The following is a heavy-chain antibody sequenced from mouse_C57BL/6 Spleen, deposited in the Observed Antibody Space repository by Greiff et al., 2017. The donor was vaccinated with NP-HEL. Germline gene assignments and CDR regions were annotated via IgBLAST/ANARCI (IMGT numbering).Heavy chain of an antibody. Sequence: VQLQESGAELVMPGASVKLSCKASGYTFTSYWMHWVKQRPGQGLEWIGEIDPSDSYTNYNQKFKGKSTLTVDKSSSTAYMQLSSLTSEDSAVYYCARNYYSNFDYWGQGTTLTVSS. CDR2: IDPSDSYT. V-gene: IGHV1-69*01. D-gene: IGHD2-5*01. CDR3: ARNYYSNFDY. CDR1: GYTFTSYW. J-gene: IGHJ2*01.